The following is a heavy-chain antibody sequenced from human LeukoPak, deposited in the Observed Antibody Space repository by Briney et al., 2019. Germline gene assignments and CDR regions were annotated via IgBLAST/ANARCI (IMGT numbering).Heavy chain of an antibody. CDR2: IYSGGST. J-gene: IGHJ4*02. CDR3: ARGPGYPSGYLDY. CDR1: GFTVSSSY. D-gene: IGHD3-22*01. Sequence: GGSLRLSCAASGFTVSSSYMSWVRQAPGKGLEWVSVIYSGGSTYYADSVKGRFTISRDNSKNTLYLQMNSLRAEDTAVYYCARGPGYPSGYLDYWGQGTLVTVSS. V-gene: IGHV3-53*01.